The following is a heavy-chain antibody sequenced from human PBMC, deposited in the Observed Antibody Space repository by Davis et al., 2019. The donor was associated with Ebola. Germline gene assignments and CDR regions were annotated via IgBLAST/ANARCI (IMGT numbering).Heavy chain of an antibody. J-gene: IGHJ6*02. V-gene: IGHV4-34*01. CDR3: ARWPVVYAIYYGMDV. Sequence: MPSETLSLTCAVYGGSFTDYFWSWIRQPPGKGLEWIGETSHHPDYTNYSPSFGGRVTISVDTSKNQFSLKLSSVTAADTAVYYCARWPVVYAIYYGMDVWGQETTVTVSS. CDR1: GGSFTDYF. D-gene: IGHD2-8*02. CDR2: TSHHPDYT.